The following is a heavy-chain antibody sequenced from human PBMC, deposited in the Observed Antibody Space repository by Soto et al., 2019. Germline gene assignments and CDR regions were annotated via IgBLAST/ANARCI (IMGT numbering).Heavy chain of an antibody. CDR2: IIPIFGSA. Sequence: SVKVSCKAPGGTLSSYAINWVRQAPGQGLEWMGGIIPIFGSANYAPKFQGRVTISADESTSTAYMEVSSLRSEDTAVYYCAGTREIPYYNGMDVWGQGTTVTVSS. J-gene: IGHJ6*02. D-gene: IGHD2-2*02. V-gene: IGHV1-69*13. CDR1: GGTLSSYA. CDR3: AGTREIPYYNGMDV.